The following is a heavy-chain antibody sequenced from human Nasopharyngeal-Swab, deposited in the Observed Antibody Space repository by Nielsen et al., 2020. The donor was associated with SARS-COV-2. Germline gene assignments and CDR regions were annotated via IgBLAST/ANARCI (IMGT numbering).Heavy chain of an antibody. J-gene: IGHJ6*02. D-gene: IGHD1-26*01. CDR1: GGSINSGVSC. CDR3: ARDYRGAGYYYYGMDV. CDR2: ISYRGST. Sequence: SETLSLTCTVSGGSINSGVSCWSWIRKHPGKGMEWIGYISYRGSTYYNPFLKSRVTISVDTSKNQVTLNLSSVTAADTAVYYCARDYRGAGYYYYGMDVWGQGTTVTVSS. V-gene: IGHV4-31*03.